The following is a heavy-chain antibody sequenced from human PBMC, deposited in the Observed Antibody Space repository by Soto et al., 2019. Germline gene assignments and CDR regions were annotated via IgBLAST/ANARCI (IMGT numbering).Heavy chain of an antibody. Sequence: QVQLVESGGGLVKPGGSLRLSCAASGFTFSDYYMTWIRQAPGKGLKWVSTIGGSGTGFNTDYADSVKGRFVISRDNSKNTVYLQMNSLRAEDTALYYCARVAPYCSTTTCYIDSWGQGTLVTVSS. CDR1: GFTFSDYY. V-gene: IGHV3-11*05. J-gene: IGHJ4*02. D-gene: IGHD2-2*01. CDR2: IGGSGTGFNT. CDR3: ARVAPYCSTTTCYIDS.